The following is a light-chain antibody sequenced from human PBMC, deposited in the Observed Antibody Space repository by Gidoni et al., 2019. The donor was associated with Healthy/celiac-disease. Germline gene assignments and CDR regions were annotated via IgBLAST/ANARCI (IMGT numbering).Light chain of an antibody. V-gene: IGKV3-20*01. CDR2: GAS. CDR3: QQYGSSPRT. CDR1: QSVSSSY. J-gene: IGKJ1*01. Sequence: EIVLTQSPGTLSLSPGERATLSCRASQSVSSSYLAWYQQKPGQAPRLLIYGASSRATGIPDRFSGSGSGTDFTLTISRLEPEDFAEYYCQQYGSSPRTFGQXTKVEIK.